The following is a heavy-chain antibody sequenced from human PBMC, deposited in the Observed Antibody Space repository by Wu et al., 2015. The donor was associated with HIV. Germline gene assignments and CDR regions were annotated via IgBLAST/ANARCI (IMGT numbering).Heavy chain of an antibody. CDR1: GYTFTSYY. Sequence: QVQLVQSGAEVKKPGASVKVSCKASGYTFTSYYMHWVRQAPGQGLEWMGIINPSGGSTSYAQKFQGRVTMTRDTSTSTVYMELSSLRAEDTAVYYCALVGATPDAFDIWGQGTMVTVSS. CDR2: INPSGGST. J-gene: IGHJ3*02. CDR3: ALVGATPDAFDI. V-gene: IGHV1-46*01. D-gene: IGHD1-26*01.